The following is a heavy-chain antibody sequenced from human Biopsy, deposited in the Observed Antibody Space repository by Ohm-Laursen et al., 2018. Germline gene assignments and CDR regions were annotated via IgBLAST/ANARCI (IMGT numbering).Heavy chain of an antibody. D-gene: IGHD5-12*01. CDR2: IFYSANT. J-gene: IGHJ4*02. Sequence: TLSLTCTVSGLSINGGRYYWNWIRHPPGKGLEWIENIFYSANTYYNPSLKSRVTISVDTSKNQFSLKLSSVTAADTTVYYCARLGSGDYFPTFFDFCGQGTLVTVSS. CDR3: ARLGSGDYFPTFFDF. V-gene: IGHV4-31*03. CDR1: GLSINGGRYY.